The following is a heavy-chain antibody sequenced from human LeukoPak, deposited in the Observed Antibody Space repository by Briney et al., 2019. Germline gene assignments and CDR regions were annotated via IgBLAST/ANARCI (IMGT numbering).Heavy chain of an antibody. CDR1: GFTFSSYA. CDR3: AKADSGYDLLFDF. V-gene: IGHV3-23*01. J-gene: IGHJ4*02. D-gene: IGHD5-12*01. CDR2: ISGSGGST. Sequence: GGSLRLSCAASGFTFSSYAMNWVRQAPGKGLEWVSGISGSGGSTYHADSVKGRFTISRDNSKNTLYLQMNSLRAEDTAVYYCAKADSGYDLLFDFWGQGNLVTVSS.